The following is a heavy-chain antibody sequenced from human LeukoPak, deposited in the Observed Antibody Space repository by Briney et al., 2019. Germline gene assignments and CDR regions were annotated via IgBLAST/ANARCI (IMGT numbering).Heavy chain of an antibody. Sequence: GASVKVSCKASGGTFSSYAISWVRQAPGQGLEWMGGIIPIFGTANYAQKFQGRVTITADESTSTAYMELSSLRSEDTAVYYCARALGYCSGGSCTRGYNWFDPWGQGTLVTVPS. CDR1: GGTFSSYA. V-gene: IGHV1-69*13. D-gene: IGHD2-15*01. J-gene: IGHJ5*02. CDR2: IIPIFGTA. CDR3: ARALGYCSGGSCTRGYNWFDP.